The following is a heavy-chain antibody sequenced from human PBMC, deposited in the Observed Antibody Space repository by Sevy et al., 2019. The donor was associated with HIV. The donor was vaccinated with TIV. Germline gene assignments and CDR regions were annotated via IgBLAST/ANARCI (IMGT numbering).Heavy chain of an antibody. V-gene: IGHV3-74*01. CDR3: ARVCTGFGAEFDY. CDR1: GFTFSNYW. CDR2: IDTDGGGA. J-gene: IGHJ4*02. D-gene: IGHD3-10*01. Sequence: GGSLRLSCAAAGFTFSNYWMHWVRQVPGKGLVWVSRIDTDGGGARYADSVKGRFTVSRDNARNTLYLQMNSVKVEDTGVYYCARVCTGFGAEFDYWGQGNLVTVSS.